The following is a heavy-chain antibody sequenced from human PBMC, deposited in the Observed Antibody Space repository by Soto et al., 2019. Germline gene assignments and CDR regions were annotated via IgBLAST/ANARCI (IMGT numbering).Heavy chain of an antibody. Sequence: SETLSLTCTVSGGSIRSYYCSWIRQPPGKGREWIGYIYYSGSTNYNPSLKSRVTISVDTSKNQFSLKLSSVTAADTAVYYCARVTGYCSSTSCYTGIRYYYYGMDVWGQGTTVTVSS. V-gene: IGHV4-59*01. D-gene: IGHD2-2*02. J-gene: IGHJ6*02. CDR3: ARVTGYCSSTSCYTGIRYYYYGMDV. CDR1: GGSIRSYY. CDR2: IYYSGST.